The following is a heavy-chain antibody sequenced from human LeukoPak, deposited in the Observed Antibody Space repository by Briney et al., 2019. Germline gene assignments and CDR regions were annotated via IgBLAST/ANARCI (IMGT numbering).Heavy chain of an antibody. D-gene: IGHD4-11*01. CDR1: GFTFSSYA. CDR3: AKDLYSNYGPADY. CDR2: INGGGVNT. Sequence: GGSLRLSCAASGFTFSSYAMSWVRRAPGKGLEWVSTINGGGVNTHYADSVGGRFTISRDNSKNTLFLQMNSLRDEDTAVYYCAKDLYSNYGPADYWGQGNLVTVSS. V-gene: IGHV3-23*01. J-gene: IGHJ4*02.